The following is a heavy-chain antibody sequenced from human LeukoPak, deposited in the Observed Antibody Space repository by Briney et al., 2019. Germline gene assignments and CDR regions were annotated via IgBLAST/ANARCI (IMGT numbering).Heavy chain of an antibody. J-gene: IGHJ4*02. CDR1: GGSISSYY. D-gene: IGHD2-2*01. V-gene: IGHV4-59*01. CDR2: IYYSGST. CDR3: ARNVGEGYCSSTSCYYFDY. Sequence: PAETLSLTYTVSGGSISSYYWSWIRQPPGKGLEWIGYIYYSGSTNYNPSLTSRVTISVDTSKNQFSLKLSSVTAADTAVYYCARNVGEGYCSSTSCYYFDYWGQGTLVTVSS.